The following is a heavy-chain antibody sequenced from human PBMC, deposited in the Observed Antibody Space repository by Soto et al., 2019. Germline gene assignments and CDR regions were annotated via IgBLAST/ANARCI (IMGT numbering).Heavy chain of an antibody. V-gene: IGHV3-30*18. CDR2: ISYDGSNK. D-gene: IGHD1-26*01. J-gene: IGHJ6*02. CDR3: AKDQWELLDNYYYGMDV. CDR1: GFTFSSYG. Sequence: GGSLTLSCAASGFTFSSYGMHWVRQAPGKGLEWVAVISYDGSNKYYADSVKGRFTISRDNSKNTLYLQMNSLRAEDTAVYYCAKDQWELLDNYYYGMDVWGQGTTVTVSS.